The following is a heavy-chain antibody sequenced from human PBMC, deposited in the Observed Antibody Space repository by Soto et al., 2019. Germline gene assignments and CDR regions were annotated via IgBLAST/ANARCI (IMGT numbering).Heavy chain of an antibody. V-gene: IGHV3-23*01. D-gene: IGHD6-6*01. CDR3: AGVDSSSSIAGDHRYYFDY. Sequence: PGGSLRLSCAASGFTFSSYAMIWVRQAPGKGLEWVSAISGSGGSTYYADSVKGRFTISRDNSKNTLYLQMNSLRAEDTAVYYCAGVDSSSSIAGDHRYYFDYWGQGTLVTVSS. J-gene: IGHJ4*02. CDR2: ISGSGGST. CDR1: GFTFSSYA.